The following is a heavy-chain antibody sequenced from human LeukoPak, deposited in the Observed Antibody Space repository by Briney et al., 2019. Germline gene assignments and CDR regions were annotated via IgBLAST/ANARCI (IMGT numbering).Heavy chain of an antibody. Sequence: SETLSLTCTVSGGSISSYYWSWIRQPAGKGLEWIGRIYTSGSTNYNPSLKSRVTMSVDTSKNQFSLKLSSVTAADTAVYYGASGGDYYDSSGYQFGYWGQGTLVTVSS. J-gene: IGHJ4*02. D-gene: IGHD3-22*01. V-gene: IGHV4-4*07. CDR3: ASGGDYYDSSGYQFGY. CDR2: IYTSGST. CDR1: GGSISSYY.